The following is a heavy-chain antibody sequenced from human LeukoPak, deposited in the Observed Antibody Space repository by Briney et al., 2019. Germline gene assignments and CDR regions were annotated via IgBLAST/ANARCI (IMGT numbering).Heavy chain of an antibody. Sequence: AASVKVSCKASGYTFTGYYMHWVRQAPGQGLEWMGWINPNSGGTNYAQKFQGRVTVTRDTSISTAYMELSRLRSDDTAVYYCARFRLVVVPAAKYSSSSLDYWGQGTLVTVSS. CDR3: ARFRLVVVPAAKYSSSSLDY. CDR2: INPNSGGT. CDR1: GYTFTGYY. J-gene: IGHJ4*02. D-gene: IGHD2-2*01. V-gene: IGHV1-2*02.